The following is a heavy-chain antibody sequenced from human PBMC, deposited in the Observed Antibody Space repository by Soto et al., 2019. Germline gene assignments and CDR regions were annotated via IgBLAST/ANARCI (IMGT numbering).Heavy chain of an antibody. Sequence: ASVKVSCKASGYTFTGYYMHWVRQAPGQGLEWMGWINPNSGGTNYAQKFQGRVTMTRDTSISTAYMELSRLRSDDTAVYYCARAMYYYDSSGYYLRMDYFDYWGQGTLVTVSS. CDR1: GYTFTGYY. CDR2: INPNSGGT. D-gene: IGHD3-22*01. J-gene: IGHJ4*02. V-gene: IGHV1-2*02. CDR3: ARAMYYYDSSGYYLRMDYFDY.